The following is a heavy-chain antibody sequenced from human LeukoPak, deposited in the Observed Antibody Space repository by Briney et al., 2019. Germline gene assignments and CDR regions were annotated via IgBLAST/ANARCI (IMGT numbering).Heavy chain of an antibody. V-gene: IGHV4-59*01. D-gene: IGHD2-21*02. Sequence: PSETLSLTCTVSGGSLSSYYWYWIRQPPGKGLEWIGYIYYSGSTNYNPSLESRVTISVDTPKNQFSLKLSSVTAAGTAVYYCARGGPTVTAYSSFDYWGPGTLVTVSS. J-gene: IGHJ4*02. CDR2: IYYSGST. CDR3: ARGGPTVTAYSSFDY. CDR1: GGSLSSYY.